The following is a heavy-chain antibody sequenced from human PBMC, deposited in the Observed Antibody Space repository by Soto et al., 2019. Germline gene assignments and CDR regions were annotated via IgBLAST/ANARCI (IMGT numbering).Heavy chain of an antibody. CDR2: IRSKTYGETT. CDR1: GFTFGDYG. Sequence: GGSLRLSCTTSGFTFGDYGISWVRQAPGKGLEWVGFIRSKTYGETTVYAASVKGRFIISRDNSKSIAYPQMNSLKTEDAALYYCSSGFCGSTTCYPYFESWGRGTLVTVSS. J-gene: IGHJ4*02. CDR3: SSGFCGSTTCYPYFES. D-gene: IGHD2-2*01. V-gene: IGHV3-49*04.